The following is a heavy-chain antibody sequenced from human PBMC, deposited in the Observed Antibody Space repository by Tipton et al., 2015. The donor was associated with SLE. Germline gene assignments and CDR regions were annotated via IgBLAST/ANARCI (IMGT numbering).Heavy chain of an antibody. CDR2: INHSGST. CDR1: GGSFSGYY. CDR3: ARVGIVIGRSEVDI. D-gene: IGHD1-26*01. J-gene: IGHJ3*02. Sequence: TLSLTCAVYGGSFSGYYWSWIRQPPGKGLEWIGEINHSGSTNYNPSLKSRVTMSVDTSKNQFSLKLSSVTAADTAVYYCARVGIVIGRSEVDIWGQGTMVTVSS. V-gene: IGHV4-34*01.